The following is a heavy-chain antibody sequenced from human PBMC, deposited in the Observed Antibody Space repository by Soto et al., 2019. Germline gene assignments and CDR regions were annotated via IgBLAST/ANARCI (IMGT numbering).Heavy chain of an antibody. Sequence: EAQLVESGGGLVQPGGSLRLSCAAAGFTFSNYEMHWVHQAPGKGLEYVSGISNNGAHTDYAKSVKGRFTISRDNSENTLYLQMGSLTAEDMALYYCARRGYGSRWPNVYMDVWGKGTTVTVSS. D-gene: IGHD6-13*01. V-gene: IGHV3-64*01. CDR2: ISNNGAHT. CDR3: ARRGYGSRWPNVYMDV. J-gene: IGHJ6*03. CDR1: GFTFSNYE.